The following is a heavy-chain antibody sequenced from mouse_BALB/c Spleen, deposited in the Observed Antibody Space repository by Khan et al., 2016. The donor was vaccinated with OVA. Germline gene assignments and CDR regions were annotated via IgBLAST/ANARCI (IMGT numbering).Heavy chain of an antibody. CDR1: GYTFTSYW. J-gene: IGHJ4*01. CDR2: IVPGSSNA. V-gene: IGHV1S41*01. D-gene: IGHD1-1*01. CDR3: ASENSYGRSCYAMDY. Sequence: DLVKPGASVNLSCKASGYTFTSYWINWIKQRPGQGLEWIGRIVPGSSNAYYNDMFKDKATLTVDTSSSTVYIQLSSLSSVDSAVYCYASENSYGRSCYAMDYWGQGTSVTVSS.